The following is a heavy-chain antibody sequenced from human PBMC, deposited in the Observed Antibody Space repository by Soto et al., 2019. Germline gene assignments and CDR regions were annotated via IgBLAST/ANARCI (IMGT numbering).Heavy chain of an antibody. CDR3: ARRSSGYPYYFDY. V-gene: IGHV3-53*01. CDR1: GFTVSTNY. Sequence: PGGSLRLSCAASGFTVSTNYMSWVRQAPGKGLEWVSLIYSGGSTYYADSVKGRFTISSDNSKNTLYLQMNSLRAEDMAVYYCARRSSGYPYYFDYWGQGTLVTVSS. J-gene: IGHJ4*02. CDR2: IYSGGST. D-gene: IGHD3-22*01.